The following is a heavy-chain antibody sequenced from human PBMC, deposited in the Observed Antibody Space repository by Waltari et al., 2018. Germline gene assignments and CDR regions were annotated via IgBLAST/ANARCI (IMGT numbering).Heavy chain of an antibody. CDR3: TADLSEFGHGEIDF. CDR2: IKSRGSGETV. CDR1: GFSFIHAW. Sequence: EVQLVESGGGLVEPGGSLRLSCTASGFSFIHAWMTWVRQAPGKGLEWVGLIKSRGSGETVDYAAPVKGRFTISRDDSKDTVYLQMSSLRVEDTALYYCTADLSEFGHGEIDFWGQGSQVTVSS. V-gene: IGHV3-15*01. D-gene: IGHD3-3*01. J-gene: IGHJ4*02.